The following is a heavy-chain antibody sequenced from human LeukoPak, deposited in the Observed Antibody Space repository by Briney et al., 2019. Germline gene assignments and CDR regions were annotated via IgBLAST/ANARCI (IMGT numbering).Heavy chain of an antibody. J-gene: IGHJ4*02. Sequence: GESLKISSKGSGYTFTSYWIGWVRQMPGKGLEWMGIIYPGDSDTRYSPSFQGQVTISADKSITTAYLQWSSLKASDTAMYYCARTPLYSSGWYHTDYCGQGTLVTVSS. CDR3: ARTPLYSSGWYHTDY. CDR2: IYPGDSDT. D-gene: IGHD6-19*01. V-gene: IGHV5-51*01. CDR1: GYTFTSYW.